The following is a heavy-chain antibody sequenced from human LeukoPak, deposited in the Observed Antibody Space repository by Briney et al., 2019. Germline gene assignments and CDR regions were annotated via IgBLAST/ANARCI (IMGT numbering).Heavy chain of an antibody. J-gene: IGHJ4*02. D-gene: IGHD2-2*01. Sequence: SETLSLTCSVSGASIDPYYWSWIRQPAGKGLEWIGRIYTSGSTNYNPSLKSRVTMSVDTSKNQFSLKLSSVTAADTAVYYCAREGCSSTSCYFDYWGQGTLVTVSS. CDR2: IYTSGST. CDR1: GASIDPYY. CDR3: AREGCSSTSCYFDY. V-gene: IGHV4-4*07.